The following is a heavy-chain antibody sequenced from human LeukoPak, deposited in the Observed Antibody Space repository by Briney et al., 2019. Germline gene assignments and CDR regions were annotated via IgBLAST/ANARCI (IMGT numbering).Heavy chain of an antibody. V-gene: IGHV3-33*01. J-gene: IGHJ4*02. CDR2: IWYDGSNK. CDR1: GFTFSSYG. D-gene: IGHD3-22*01. Sequence: GGSLRLSCAASGFTFSSYGMHWVRQAPGKGLEWVAVIWYDGSNKYYADSVKGRFTISRDNSKNTLYLQMNSLRAEDTAVYYCAIGDYYDSSGYYFDYWGQGTLVTVSS. CDR3: AIGDYYDSSGYYFDY.